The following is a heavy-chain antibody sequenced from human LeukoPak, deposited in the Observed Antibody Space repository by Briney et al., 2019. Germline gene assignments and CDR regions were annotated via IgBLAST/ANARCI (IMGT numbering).Heavy chain of an antibody. CDR3: ARRSSGWYPSPFDY. CDR1: GGSISSYY. J-gene: IGHJ4*02. D-gene: IGHD6-19*01. CDR2: IYYSGST. Sequence: SSETLSLTCTVSGGSISSYYWSWIRQPPGKGLEWIGYIYYSGSTNYNPSLKSRVTISVDTSKNQFSLKLSSVTAADTAVYYCARRSSGWYPSPFDYWGQGTLVTVSS. V-gene: IGHV4-59*08.